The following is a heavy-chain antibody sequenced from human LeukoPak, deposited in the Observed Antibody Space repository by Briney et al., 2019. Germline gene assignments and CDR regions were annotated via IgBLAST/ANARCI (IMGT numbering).Heavy chain of an antibody. CDR3: ARHNGRRSNGWNGAFDI. D-gene: IGHD5-18*01. V-gene: IGHV5-51*01. Sequence: GESLQISCEGSGYDFASYWIGWVRQKPGKGLELMGIIWPDDSERRYSPSFQGQVTISADKSVRIVYLQWTSLKASDTAMYHCARHNGRRSNGWNGAFDIWGQGTMVTVSS. J-gene: IGHJ3*02. CDR2: IWPDDSER. CDR1: GYDFASYW.